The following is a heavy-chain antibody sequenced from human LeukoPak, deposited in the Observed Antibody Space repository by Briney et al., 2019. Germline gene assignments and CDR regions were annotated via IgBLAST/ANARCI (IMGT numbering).Heavy chain of an antibody. CDR3: ARLNSIVATWDY. Sequence: PSETLSLTCTVSGGSISSGDYYWSWLRQPPGKGLEWIGYIYYSGSTYYNPSLKSRVTISVDTSKNQFSLKLSSVTAADTAVYYCARLNSIVATWDYWGQGTLVTVSS. CDR2: IYYSGST. CDR1: GGSISSGDYY. J-gene: IGHJ4*02. V-gene: IGHV4-30-4*01. D-gene: IGHD5-12*01.